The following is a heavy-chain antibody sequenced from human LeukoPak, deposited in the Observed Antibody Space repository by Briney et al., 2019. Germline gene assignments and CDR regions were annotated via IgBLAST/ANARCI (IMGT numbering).Heavy chain of an antibody. D-gene: IGHD2-2*01. CDR2: IYYSGST. CDR1: GDSVSTTIYY. V-gene: IGHV4-39*07. CDR3: ARIYPIIGYCSSTSCPASFDI. Sequence: SETLSLTCTVSGDSVSTTIYYWGWIRQPPGRGLECIGSIYYSGSTYYNPSLKSRATILVDTSRNQFSLKLSSVTAADTAVYYCARIYPIIGYCSSTSCPASFDIWGQGTMVTVSS. J-gene: IGHJ3*02.